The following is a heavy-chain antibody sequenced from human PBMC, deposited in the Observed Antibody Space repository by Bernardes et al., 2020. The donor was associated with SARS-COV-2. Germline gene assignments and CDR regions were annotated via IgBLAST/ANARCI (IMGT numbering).Heavy chain of an antibody. D-gene: IGHD1-26*01. CDR2: IYYSGST. V-gene: IGHV4-59*01. CDR1: GGSISSYY. Sequence: SETLSLTCTVSGGSISSYYWSWIRQPPGKGLEWIGYIYYSGSTNYNPSLKSRVTISVDTSKNQFSLKLSSVTAADTAVYYCARGTLRVVGNYYMDVWGKGTTVTVSS. CDR3: ARGTLRVVGNYYMDV. J-gene: IGHJ6*03.